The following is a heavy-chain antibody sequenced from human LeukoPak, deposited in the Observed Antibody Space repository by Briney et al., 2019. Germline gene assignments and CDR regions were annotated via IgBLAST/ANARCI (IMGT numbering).Heavy chain of an antibody. D-gene: IGHD1-14*01. CDR3: ARDRGNQRGYYYYYMDV. CDR1: GFTLSTYA. V-gene: IGHV3-21*01. CDR2: TSSSDAGT. Sequence: GGSLRLSCAASGFTLSTYAMSWVRQTPGKGLEWVAATSSSDAGTYHADSVKGRFTISRDNAKNSLYLQMNSLRAEDTAVYYCARDRGNQRGYYYYYMDVWGKGTTVTVSS. J-gene: IGHJ6*03.